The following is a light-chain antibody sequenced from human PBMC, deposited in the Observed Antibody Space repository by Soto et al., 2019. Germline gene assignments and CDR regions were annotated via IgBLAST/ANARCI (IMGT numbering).Light chain of an antibody. CDR2: EVV. Sequence: QSVLTQPPSASGSPGQSVTISCTGTKNDIGVYDFVSWYQHHPGKAPRLIIYEVVQRPSGVPDRFSGSKSGNTASLTVSGLQDADEADYFCKSYAGSNTYVFGGGTKV. CDR3: KSYAGSNTYV. J-gene: IGLJ1*01. V-gene: IGLV2-8*01. CDR1: KNDIGVYDF.